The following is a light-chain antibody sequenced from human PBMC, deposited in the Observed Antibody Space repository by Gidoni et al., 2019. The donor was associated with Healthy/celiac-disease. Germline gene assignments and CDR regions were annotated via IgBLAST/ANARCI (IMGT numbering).Light chain of an antibody. V-gene: IGKV3-15*01. CDR1: QSVSSN. CDR2: GAS. CDR3: QQYNNWPLLT. Sequence: EIVITQSPATLSVSPGELATLSCRSSQSVSSNLAWYQQKPGQAPRLLIYGASTRATGIPARFSGSGSGTEFTLTISSLQSEDFAVDYCQQYNNWPLLTFGGGTKVEIK. J-gene: IGKJ4*01.